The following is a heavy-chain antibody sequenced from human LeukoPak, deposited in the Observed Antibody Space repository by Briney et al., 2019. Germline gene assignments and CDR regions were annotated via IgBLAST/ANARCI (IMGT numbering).Heavy chain of an antibody. V-gene: IGHV4-34*01. D-gene: IGHD3-10*01. J-gene: IGHJ5*02. CDR2: INHSGST. Sequence: SETLSLTCAVYGGSFSGYYWSWIRQPPGKGLEWIGEINHSGSTNYNPSLKSRVTISVDTSKIQFSLKLSSVTAADTAVYYCARGRITMVRGVIISRWFDPWGQGTLVTVSS. CDR3: ARGRITMVRGVIISRWFDP. CDR1: GGSFSGYY.